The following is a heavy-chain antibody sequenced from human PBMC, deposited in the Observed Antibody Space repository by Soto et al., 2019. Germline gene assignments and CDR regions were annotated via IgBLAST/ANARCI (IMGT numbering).Heavy chain of an antibody. D-gene: IGHD2-21*01. CDR3: ARGRGVVIPAGTPDAFDV. CDR1: GYIFNKYG. V-gene: IGHV1-18*01. J-gene: IGHJ3*01. CDR2: ISAFNGYT. Sequence: ASVKVSCKASGYIFNKYGFNWVRQAPGQGPEWMGRISAFNGYTNFAQKFQGRVTLTTDTSTNTAYMELSSLRSDDTAIYYCARGRGVVIPAGTPDAFDVWGQGTMVTVSS.